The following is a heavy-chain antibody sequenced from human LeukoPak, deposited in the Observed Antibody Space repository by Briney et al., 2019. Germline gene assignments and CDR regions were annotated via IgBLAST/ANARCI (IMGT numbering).Heavy chain of an antibody. CDR2: IYYSGST. J-gene: IGHJ4*02. CDR3: ARHGGRYSGYDFDY. D-gene: IGHD5-12*01. Sequence: SETLSLTCTVAGGSISSYYWSWIRQPPGKGLEWGGYIYYSGSTNYNPSLKSRVTISVDTSKNQFSLKLSSVTAADTAVYYCARHGGRYSGYDFDYWGQGTLVTVSS. V-gene: IGHV4-59*08. CDR1: GGSISSYY.